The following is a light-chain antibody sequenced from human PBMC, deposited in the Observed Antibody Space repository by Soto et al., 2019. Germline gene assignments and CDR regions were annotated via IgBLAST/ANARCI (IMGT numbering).Light chain of an antibody. CDR1: QSVSSN. J-gene: IGKJ1*01. Sequence: EVVMTQSPATLSVSPGERATLSCRASQSVSSNLAWYQQKPGQAPRLLIYAVSTRATGIPARFSGSGSGTEFTLTINSLQSEDFAVYYCQQYNNWPPTWTCGQGTKVDIK. CDR2: AVS. V-gene: IGKV3-15*01. CDR3: QQYNNWPPTWT.